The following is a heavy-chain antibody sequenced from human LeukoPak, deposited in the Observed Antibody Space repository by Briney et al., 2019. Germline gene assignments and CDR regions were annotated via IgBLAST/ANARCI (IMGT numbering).Heavy chain of an antibody. CDR2: IYYSGST. J-gene: IGHJ4*02. V-gene: IGHV4-39*01. Sequence: SETLSLTCTVSGGSTSSSSYYWGWIRQPPGKGLEWIGSIYYSGSTYYNPSLKSRVTISVDTSKNQFSLKLSSVTAADTAVYYCARLGYYDSSGYYCFDYWGQGTLVTVSS. CDR3: ARLGYYDSSGYYCFDY. CDR1: GGSTSSSSYY. D-gene: IGHD3-22*01.